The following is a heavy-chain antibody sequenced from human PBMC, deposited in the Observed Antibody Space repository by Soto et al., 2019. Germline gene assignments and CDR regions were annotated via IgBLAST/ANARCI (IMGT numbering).Heavy chain of an antibody. V-gene: IGHV4-31*03. CDR3: ARGAPRSSSWYYCGMDV. CDR1: GGSISSGGYY. D-gene: IGHD6-13*01. Sequence: SETLSLTCTVSGGSISSGGYYWSWIRQHPGKGLEWIGYIYYSGSTYYNPSLKSRVTISVDTSKNQFSLKLSSVTAADRAVYYCARGAPRSSSWYYCGMDVWGQGTTVTFSS. J-gene: IGHJ6*02. CDR2: IYYSGST.